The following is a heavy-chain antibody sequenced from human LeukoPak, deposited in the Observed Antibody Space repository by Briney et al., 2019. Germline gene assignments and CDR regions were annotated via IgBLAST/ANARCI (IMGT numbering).Heavy chain of an antibody. Sequence: ASVKVSCKASRYTFIGYYIHWVRQAPGQGLEWMGWMNPNSGDTNYAQKSQGRVTMTRDTSISTAYMELSRLRSDDTAVYYCSRIYIQDGNCNWGQGTLVTVSS. J-gene: IGHJ4*02. V-gene: IGHV1-2*02. CDR2: MNPNSGDT. D-gene: IGHD1-7*01. CDR3: SRIYIQDGNCN. CDR1: RYTFIGYY.